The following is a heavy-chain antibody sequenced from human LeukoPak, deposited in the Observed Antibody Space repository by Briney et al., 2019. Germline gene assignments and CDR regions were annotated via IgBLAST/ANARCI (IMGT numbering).Heavy chain of an antibody. Sequence: PGGSLRLSCAAFGFTFSNAWMSWVRQAPGKGLEWVGRIKGKTDGGTTDYAAPVKGRFTISRDDSKNTLYLQMNSLKTEDTAVYYCTTDGGYGDYSYWGQGTLVTVSS. D-gene: IGHD4-17*01. CDR3: TTDGGYGDYSY. J-gene: IGHJ4*02. V-gene: IGHV3-15*01. CDR2: IKGKTDGGTT. CDR1: GFTFSNAW.